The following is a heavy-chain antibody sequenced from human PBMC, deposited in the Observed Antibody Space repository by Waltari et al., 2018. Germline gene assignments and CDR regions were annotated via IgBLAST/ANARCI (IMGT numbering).Heavy chain of an antibody. CDR2: IYYSGST. J-gene: IGHJ6*02. D-gene: IGHD5-18*01. V-gene: IGHV4-31*01. CDR1: GGSISSGGYY. Sequence: QVQLQESGPGLVKPSQTLSLTCPVSGGSISSGGYYWSWIRQHPGKGLEWIGYIYYSGSTYYNPSLKSLVTISVDTSKNQFSLKLSSVTAADTAVYYCARSGGYSYGRGDYYYYGMDVWGQGTTVTVSS. CDR3: ARSGGYSYGRGDYYYYGMDV.